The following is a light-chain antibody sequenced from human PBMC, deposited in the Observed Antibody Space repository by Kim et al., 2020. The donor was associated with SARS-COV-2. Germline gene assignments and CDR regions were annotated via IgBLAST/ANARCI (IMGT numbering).Light chain of an antibody. V-gene: IGLV3-1*01. CDR3: QAWDSSTVV. CDR1: KLGDKY. CDR2: QDM. J-gene: IGLJ2*01. Sequence: SYELTQPPSVSVSPGQTASITCSGDKLGDKYASWYQQKPGQSPVLVLYQDMKRPSGIPERFSGSNSGNTATLTISGTQPMDEADYYCQAWDSSTVVFGGGTKLTVL.